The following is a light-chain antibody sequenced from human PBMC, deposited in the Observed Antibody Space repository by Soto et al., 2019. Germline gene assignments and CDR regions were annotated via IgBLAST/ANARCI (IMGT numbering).Light chain of an antibody. J-gene: IGKJ1*01. CDR1: QSIGDS. CDR3: QQSYSIPWT. V-gene: IGKV1-39*01. Sequence: DIQMTQSPSTLSASVGDRVTITCRASQSIGDSLAWYQQKPGKAPKLLIYAASSLQSGVPSRFSGSGSGTDFTLTISSLQPEDFATYYCQQSYSIPWTFGQGTKVDIK. CDR2: AAS.